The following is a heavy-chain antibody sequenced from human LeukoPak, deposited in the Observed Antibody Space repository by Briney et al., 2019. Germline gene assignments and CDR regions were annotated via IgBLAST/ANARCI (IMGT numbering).Heavy chain of an antibody. D-gene: IGHD6-13*01. CDR3: ARSYGSSWYHFDY. J-gene: IGHJ4*02. CDR1: GFNFYIYT. CDR2: ISDSATNT. Sequence: GGSLRLSCAASGFNFYIYTMSWVRQAPGKGLEWVSSISDSATNTYYADSVKGRFTISRDNSKNTLYLQMNSLRAEDTAVYYCARSYGSSWYHFDYWGQGTLVTVSS. V-gene: IGHV3-23*01.